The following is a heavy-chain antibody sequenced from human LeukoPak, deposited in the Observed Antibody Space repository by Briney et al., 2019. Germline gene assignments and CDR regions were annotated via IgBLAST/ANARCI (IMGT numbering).Heavy chain of an antibody. CDR1: GYTFTSYY. D-gene: IGHD6-13*01. Sequence: SVKVSCKASGYTFTSYYMHWVRQAPGQGLEWMGRIIPILGIANYAQKFQGRVTITADKSTSTAYMELSSLRSEDTAVYYCARGYSSSWTLGDYWGQGTLVTVSS. V-gene: IGHV1-69*04. CDR3: ARGYSSSWTLGDY. J-gene: IGHJ4*02. CDR2: IIPILGIA.